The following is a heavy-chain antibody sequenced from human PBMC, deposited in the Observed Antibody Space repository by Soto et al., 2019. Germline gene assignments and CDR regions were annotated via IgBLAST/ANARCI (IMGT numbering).Heavy chain of an antibody. CDR1: GFTFSSHA. CDR2: ISGSGGST. CDR3: AREVDCSSTSCYSSHWFDP. D-gene: IGHD2-2*01. V-gene: IGHV3-23*01. Sequence: GGSLRLSCAASGFTFSSHAMSWVRQAPGKGLEWVSAISGSGGSTYYADSVKGRFTISRDNSKNTLYLQMNSLRAEDTAVYYCAREVDCSSTSCYSSHWFDPWGQGTLVTVSS. J-gene: IGHJ5*02.